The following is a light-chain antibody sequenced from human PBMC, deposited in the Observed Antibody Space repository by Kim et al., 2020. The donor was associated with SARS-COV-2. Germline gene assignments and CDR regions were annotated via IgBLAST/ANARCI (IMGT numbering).Light chain of an antibody. CDR1: QGISSY. CDR2: AAS. V-gene: IGKV1-8*01. Sequence: AIRITQSPSSLSASTGDRVTITCRASQGISSYLAWYQQKPGKAPKLLIYAASTLQSGVPSRFSGSGSGTDFTLTISCLQSEDFATYCCQQYYSYPQTFGQGTKVDIK. CDR3: QQYYSYPQT. J-gene: IGKJ1*01.